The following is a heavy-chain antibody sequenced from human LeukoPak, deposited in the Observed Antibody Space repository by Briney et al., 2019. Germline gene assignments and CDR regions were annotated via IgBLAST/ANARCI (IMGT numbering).Heavy chain of an antibody. D-gene: IGHD3-9*01. CDR2: ISSNGGST. J-gene: IGHJ4*02. V-gene: IGHV3-64D*06. CDR3: VKGPYYDILTGYSFDY. CDR1: GFTFSSYA. Sequence: GGSLRLSCSASGFTFSSYAMHWVRQAPGKGLEYVSAISSNGGSTYYADSVKGRFTISRDNSENTLYLQMSSLRAEDTAVYYCVKGPYYDILTGYSFDYWGQGTLVTVSS.